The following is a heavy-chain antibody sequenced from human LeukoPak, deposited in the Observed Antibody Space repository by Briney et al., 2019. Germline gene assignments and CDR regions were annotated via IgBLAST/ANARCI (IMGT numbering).Heavy chain of an antibody. CDR2: IYYSGSS. Sequence: PSETLSLTCSVSGDSISSSYWSWIRHPPGKGLEWIAYIYYSGSSNYNPSHTSRVTISVDTSKNQFSLKLSSVTATDTAVYYCARGRGWFDPWGQGTLVTVSS. J-gene: IGHJ5*02. CDR1: GDSISSSY. V-gene: IGHV4-59*01. CDR3: ARGRGWFDP.